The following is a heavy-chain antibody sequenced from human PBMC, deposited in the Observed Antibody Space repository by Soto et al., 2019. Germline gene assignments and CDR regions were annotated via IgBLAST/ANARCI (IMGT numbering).Heavy chain of an antibody. D-gene: IGHD3-10*01. CDR1: GGSFSGYY. J-gene: IGHJ4*02. CDR2: INHSGST. CDR3: ASSLRFGEGP. Sequence: ETLSLTCAVYGGSFSGYYCSWIRQRPGKGLEWIGEINHSGSTNYNPSLKSRVTISVDTSKNQFSLKLSSVTAADTAVYYCASSLRFGEGPWGQGTLVTVSS. V-gene: IGHV4-34*01.